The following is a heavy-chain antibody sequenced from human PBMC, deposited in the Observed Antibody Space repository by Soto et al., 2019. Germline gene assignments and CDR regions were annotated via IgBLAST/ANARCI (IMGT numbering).Heavy chain of an antibody. Sequence: ASVKVSCKTSGYTFTDYYTQWVRQAPGQGLEWTGWMNPKSGGAYFAQKFQGRVTLTRDTSIGTAYIEVNSLTSDDTAVYFCTRENIENSDGLYDAFDIWGQGTTVNVSS. CDR3: TRENIENSDGLYDAFDI. CDR2: MNPKSGGA. J-gene: IGHJ3*02. V-gene: IGHV1-2*02. CDR1: GYTFTDYY. D-gene: IGHD5-18*01.